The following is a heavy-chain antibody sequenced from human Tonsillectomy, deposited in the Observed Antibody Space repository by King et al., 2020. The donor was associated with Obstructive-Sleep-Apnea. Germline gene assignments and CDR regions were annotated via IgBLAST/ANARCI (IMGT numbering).Heavy chain of an antibody. Sequence: EVQLVESGGGLVQPGGSLRLSCAASGFTFRTSWMHWVRQAPGKGLVWVSRINSDGSSTIYADFVKGRFTISRDNAKNTLYLQMNSLSAEDTAGYYCARDRGGAGPTTTDYWGQGTLVTVSS. J-gene: IGHJ4*02. CDR1: GFTFRTSW. CDR3: ARDRGGAGPTTTDY. D-gene: IGHD1-26*01. CDR2: INSDGSST. V-gene: IGHV3-74*01.